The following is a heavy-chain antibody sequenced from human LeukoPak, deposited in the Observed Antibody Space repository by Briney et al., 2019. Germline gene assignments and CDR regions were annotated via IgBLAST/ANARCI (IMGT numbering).Heavy chain of an antibody. V-gene: IGHV4-59*01. Sequence: SETLSLTCTVSGGSISSYYWSWIRQPPGKGLEWIGYIYYSGSTNYNPSLKSRVTISVDTSKNQFSLKLSSVTAADTAVYYCARDAGYCSSTSCPRGAFDIWGQGTMVTVSS. CDR1: GGSISSYY. CDR2: IYYSGST. J-gene: IGHJ3*02. D-gene: IGHD2-2*01. CDR3: ARDAGYCSSTSCPRGAFDI.